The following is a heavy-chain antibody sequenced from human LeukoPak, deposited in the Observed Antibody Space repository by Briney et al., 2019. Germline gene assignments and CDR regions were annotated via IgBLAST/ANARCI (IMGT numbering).Heavy chain of an antibody. V-gene: IGHV3-23*01. CDR1: GFTFGGHA. D-gene: IGHD2-2*01. CDR3: AKACSSTSCYGYYYDGMGV. CDR2: ISGSGGST. J-gene: IGHJ6*04. Sequence: GGSLRLSCTASGFTFGGHAMSGVRQAPGKGLEWVSAISGSGGSTYYADSVKGRFTISRDNSKNTLYLQMNSLRAEDTAVYYCAKACSSTSCYGYYYDGMGVWGKGTTVTASS.